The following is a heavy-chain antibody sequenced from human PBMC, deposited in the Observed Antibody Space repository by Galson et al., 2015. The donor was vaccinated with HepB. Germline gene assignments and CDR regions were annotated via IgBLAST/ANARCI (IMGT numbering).Heavy chain of an antibody. Sequence: SVKASCKASGCTFSSYAISWVRQAPGQGLEWMGGIIPIFGTANYAQKFQGRVTITADESTSTAYMELSSLRSEDTAVYYCARGSEQRGWFDPWGQGTLVTVSS. D-gene: IGHD3-3*01. V-gene: IGHV1-69*13. CDR1: GCTFSSYA. CDR3: ARGSEQRGWFDP. CDR2: IIPIFGTA. J-gene: IGHJ5*02.